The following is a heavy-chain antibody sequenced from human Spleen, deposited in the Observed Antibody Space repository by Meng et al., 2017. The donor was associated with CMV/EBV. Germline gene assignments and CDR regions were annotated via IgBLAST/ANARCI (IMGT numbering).Heavy chain of an antibody. CDR3: ARGGYYGTTSFYKPTPLDS. CDR2: MSYDGSNK. J-gene: IGHJ4*02. Sequence: GESLKISCAASGFTFSSYAMHWVRQAPGKGLEWVAVMSYDGSNKYYADSVKGRFTISRDNAKNSLYLQMNSLRAEDTAVYYCARGGYYGTTSFYKPTPLDSWGQGTLVTVSS. V-gene: IGHV3-30-3*01. D-gene: IGHD2-2*02. CDR1: GFTFSSYA.